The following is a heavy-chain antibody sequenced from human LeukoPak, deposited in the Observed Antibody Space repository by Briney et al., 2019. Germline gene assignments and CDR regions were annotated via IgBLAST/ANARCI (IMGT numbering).Heavy chain of an antibody. D-gene: IGHD2-2*01. J-gene: IGHJ5*02. CDR3: ARVARRDIVVVPAAIVWFDP. Sequence: ASVKVSCKASGYTFTGYYMPWVRQAPGQGLEWMGWINPNSGGTNYAQKFQGRDTMTRDTSISTAYMELSRLRSDDTAVYYCARVARRDIVVVPAAIVWFDPWGQGTLVTVSS. V-gene: IGHV1-2*02. CDR2: INPNSGGT. CDR1: GYTFTGYY.